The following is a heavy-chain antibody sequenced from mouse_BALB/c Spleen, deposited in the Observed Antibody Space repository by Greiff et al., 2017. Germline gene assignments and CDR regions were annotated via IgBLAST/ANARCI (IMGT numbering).Heavy chain of an antibody. CDR1: GFSLTSYG. D-gene: IGHD4-1*01. CDR2: IWAGGST. Sequence: QVQLQQSGPGLVAPSQSLSITCTVSGFSLTSYGVHWVRQPPGKGLEWLGVIWAGGSTNYNSALMSRLSISKDNSKSQVFLKMNSLQTDDTAMYYCASALGGGFAYWGQGTLVTVSA. CDR3: ASALGGGFAY. J-gene: IGHJ3*01. V-gene: IGHV2-9*02.